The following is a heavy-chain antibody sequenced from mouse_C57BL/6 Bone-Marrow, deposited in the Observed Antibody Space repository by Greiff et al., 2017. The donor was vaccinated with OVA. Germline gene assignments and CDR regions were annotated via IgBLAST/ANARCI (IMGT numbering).Heavy chain of an antibody. D-gene: IGHD1-1*01. V-gene: IGHV3-6*01. CDR1: GYSITSGYY. Sequence: EVQLVESGPGLVKPSQSLSLTCSVTGYSITSGYYWTWIRQFPGNKLEWMGYISYDGSNNYNPSLKNRISITRDTSKNQFFLKLNSVTTEDTATYYCARGPSTVVPSYAMDYWGQGTSVTVSS. CDR2: ISYDGSN. CDR3: ARGPSTVVPSYAMDY. J-gene: IGHJ4*01.